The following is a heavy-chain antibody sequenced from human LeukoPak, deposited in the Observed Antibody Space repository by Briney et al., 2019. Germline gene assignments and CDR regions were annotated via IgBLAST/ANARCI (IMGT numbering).Heavy chain of an antibody. Sequence: PGGSLRLSCAASGFTFSNAWMSWVRQAPDKGLEWVTVISYDGINKYYADSVKGRFTISRDNSKNTVYLQMNSLRGEDTAVYYCARGRNVDTSMVNDYWGQGTLVTVSS. CDR2: ISYDGINK. CDR3: ARGRNVDTSMVNDY. D-gene: IGHD5-18*01. V-gene: IGHV3-30*03. J-gene: IGHJ4*02. CDR1: GFTFSNAW.